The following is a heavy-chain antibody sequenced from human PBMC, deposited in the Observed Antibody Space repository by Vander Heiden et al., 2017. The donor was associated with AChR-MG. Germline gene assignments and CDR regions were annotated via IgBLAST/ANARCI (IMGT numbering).Heavy chain of an antibody. Sequence: EVQLLESGGGLVQPGGSLSLPCAASGFTFGSYARSWVRQAPGKGLEWVSTFSGYSDTKYYADSVKGRFTISRDNSNNTLYLQMNSLRAEDTAVYYCAKGVAAAGRSPTDYWGQGTLVTVSS. D-gene: IGHD6-13*01. V-gene: IGHV3-23*01. CDR3: AKGVAAAGRSPTDY. CDR1: GFTFGSYA. J-gene: IGHJ4*02. CDR2: FSGYSDTK.